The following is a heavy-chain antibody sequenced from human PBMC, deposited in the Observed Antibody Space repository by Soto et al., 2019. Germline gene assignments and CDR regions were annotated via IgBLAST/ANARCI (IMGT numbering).Heavy chain of an antibody. D-gene: IGHD6-19*01. CDR2: IYSGGST. J-gene: IGHJ4*02. V-gene: IGHV3-53*01. Sequence: GGSLRLSCAASGFTVSSNYMSWVRQAPGKGLEWVSVIYSGGSTYYADSVKGRFTISRDNSKNTLYLQMNSLRAEDTAVYYCASNSAVAGIFIWGQGTLVTVSS. CDR1: GFTVSSNY. CDR3: ASNSAVAGIFI.